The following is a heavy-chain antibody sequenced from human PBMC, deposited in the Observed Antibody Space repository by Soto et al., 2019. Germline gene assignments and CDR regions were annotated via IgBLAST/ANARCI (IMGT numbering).Heavy chain of an antibody. CDR1: GYTLTELS. D-gene: IGHD3-22*01. V-gene: IGHV1-24*01. Sequence: ASVKVSCKVSGYTLTELSMHWVRQAPGKGLEWMGGFDPEDGETIYAQKFQGRVTMTEDTSTDTAYMELSSLRSEDTAVYYCATDPISYYDSSGYYYSDYWGQGTLVTVSS. CDR2: FDPEDGET. CDR3: ATDPISYYDSSGYYYSDY. J-gene: IGHJ4*02.